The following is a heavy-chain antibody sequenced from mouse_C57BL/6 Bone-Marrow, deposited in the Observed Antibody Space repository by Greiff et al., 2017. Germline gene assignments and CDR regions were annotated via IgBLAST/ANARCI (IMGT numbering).Heavy chain of an antibody. CDR2: INPSSGYT. Sequence: QVQLKQSGAELARPGASVKMSCKASGYTFTSYTMHWVKQRPGQGLEWIGYINPSSGYTKYNQKFKDKATLTADKSSSTAYMQLSSLTSEDSAVYYCATNWGFDYWGQGTTRTVSS. V-gene: IGHV1-4*01. CDR1: GYTFTSYT. D-gene: IGHD4-1*01. J-gene: IGHJ2*01. CDR3: ATNWGFDY.